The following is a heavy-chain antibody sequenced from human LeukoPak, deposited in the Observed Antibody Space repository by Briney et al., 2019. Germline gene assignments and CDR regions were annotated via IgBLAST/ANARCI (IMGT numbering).Heavy chain of an antibody. V-gene: IGHV4-59*01. Sequence: SSETLSLTCTVSGGSISSYYWSWIRQPPGKGLEWIGYIYYSGNTNYNPSLKSRVTISIDTSKSHFSLNLNSVTAADTAVYYCARGSGWPDYYYYMDVWGKGTTVTISS. D-gene: IGHD6-19*01. CDR1: GGSISSYY. J-gene: IGHJ6*03. CDR2: IYYSGNT. CDR3: ARGSGWPDYYYYMDV.